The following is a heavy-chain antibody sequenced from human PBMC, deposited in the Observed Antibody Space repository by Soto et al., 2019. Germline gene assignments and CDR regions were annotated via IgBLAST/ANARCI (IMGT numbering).Heavy chain of an antibody. CDR1: GYTFTSYY. Sequence: QVQLVQSGAEVKKPGASVKVSCKASGYTFTSYYMHWVRQAPGQGLEWMGIINPSGGSTSYAQKFQGRVTMTRDTSTSTVYMELSSLRSEDTAVYYCARDGRYSGDPHDDAFDSWGQGTMVTVSS. D-gene: IGHD3-10*01. CDR3: ARDGRYSGDPHDDAFDS. V-gene: IGHV1-46*01. CDR2: INPSGGST. J-gene: IGHJ3*02.